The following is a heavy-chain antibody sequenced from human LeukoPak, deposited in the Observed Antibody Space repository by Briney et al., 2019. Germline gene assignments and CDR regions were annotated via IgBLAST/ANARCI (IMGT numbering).Heavy chain of an antibody. D-gene: IGHD3-9*01. CDR1: GFTFSSYA. CDR2: ISGSGGST. V-gene: IGHV3-23*01. J-gene: IGHJ4*02. Sequence: GGSLSLSCAASGFTFSSYAMRWVRQAPGKGLEWVSAISGSGGSTYYADSVKGRFTISRDNSKNTLYLQMNSLRAEDTAVYYCAKDTEYYDILTGYYQPGDYWGQGTLVTVSS. CDR3: AKDTEYYDILTGYYQPGDY.